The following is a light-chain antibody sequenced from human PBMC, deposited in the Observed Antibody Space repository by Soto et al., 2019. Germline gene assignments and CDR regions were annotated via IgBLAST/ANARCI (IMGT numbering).Light chain of an antibody. CDR1: SSNIGSDT. J-gene: IGLJ3*02. CDR3: AAWDDSLNGQV. CDR2: SNN. V-gene: IGLV1-44*01. Sequence: QSVLTQPPSASGTPGQRVTISCSGSSSNIGSDTVNWYQQLPGTAPKLLIYSNNQRPSGVSDRFSGSKFGTSASLAISGLQSEDEADYYCAAWDDSLNGQVFGGGTKVTVL.